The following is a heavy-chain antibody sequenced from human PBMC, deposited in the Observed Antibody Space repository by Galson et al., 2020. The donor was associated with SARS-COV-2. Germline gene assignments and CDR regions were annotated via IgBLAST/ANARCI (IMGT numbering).Heavy chain of an antibody. V-gene: IGHV3-33*01. CDR2: IWSDGSNK. CDR1: GFSFSSYG. J-gene: IGHJ6*03. CDR3: ARDGSYYSHNYYRDF. Sequence: GGSLRLSCAASGFSFSSYGMHWVRQVQGKGLEWVAVIWSDGSNKYYADSVTGRLTISRDNAKNTLYLQMNSLRAECTAVYYCARDGSYYSHNYYRDFKGKWCTVNVSS. D-gene: IGHD1-26*01.